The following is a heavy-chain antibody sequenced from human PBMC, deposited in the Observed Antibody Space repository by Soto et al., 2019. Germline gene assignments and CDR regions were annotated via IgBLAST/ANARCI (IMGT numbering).Heavy chain of an antibody. CDR3: AKEGASDWYPNNWFDP. Sequence: GKGLEWVSAISGSGGSTYYADSVKGRFTISRDNSKNTLYLQMNSLRAEDTAVYYCAKEGASDWYPNNWFDPCGQRTLLTVPS. D-gene: IGHD6-19*01. J-gene: IGHJ5*02. CDR2: ISGSGGST. V-gene: IGHV3-23*01.